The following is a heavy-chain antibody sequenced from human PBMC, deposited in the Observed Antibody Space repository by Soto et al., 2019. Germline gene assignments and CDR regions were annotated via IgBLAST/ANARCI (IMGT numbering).Heavy chain of an antibody. D-gene: IGHD2-21*01. CDR2: IRDSDSGGST. Sequence: ETLSLTCTVSCASMNNYYGSWVRQPPGKGLEWVSTIRDSDSGGSTFYADSVKGRFTISRDDSKNTLYLQMSSLRAEDTAMYYCAKVRVGIDVDFDYWGQGALVTVSS. CDR1: CASMNNYY. V-gene: IGHV3-23*01. J-gene: IGHJ4*02. CDR3: AKVRVGIDVDFDY.